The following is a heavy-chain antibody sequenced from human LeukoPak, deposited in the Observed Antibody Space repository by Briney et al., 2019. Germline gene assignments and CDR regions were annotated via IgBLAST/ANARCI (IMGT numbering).Heavy chain of an antibody. J-gene: IGHJ4*02. V-gene: IGHV4-34*01. CDR2: INHSGST. CDR3: ARHGSYRGIAATF. CDR1: GGSFSDYY. Sequence: PSETLSLTCAVFGGSFSDYYWTWLRQPPGQGLEWIGEINHSGSTNYNPSLKSRVTISVDTSKNQFSLKLSSVTAADTAVYYCARHGSYRGIAATFWGQGTLVTVSS. D-gene: IGHD3-16*02.